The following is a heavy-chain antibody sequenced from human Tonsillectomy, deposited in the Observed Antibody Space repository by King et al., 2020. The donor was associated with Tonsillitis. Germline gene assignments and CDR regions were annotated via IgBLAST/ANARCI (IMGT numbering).Heavy chain of an antibody. CDR1: GGSISNYY. V-gene: IGHV4-4*07. J-gene: IGHJ4*02. CDR2: IYSTGST. D-gene: IGHD6-13*01. Sequence: QLQESGPGLVKPSETLSLTCTVSGGSISNYYWSWIRQPAGKGLEWIGRIYSTGSTNYNPSLKSRVTMSVDTSKNQFSLKLSSVTAADTAVYYCARGGREQQVALGYWGQGTLVAVSS. CDR3: ARGGREQQVALGY.